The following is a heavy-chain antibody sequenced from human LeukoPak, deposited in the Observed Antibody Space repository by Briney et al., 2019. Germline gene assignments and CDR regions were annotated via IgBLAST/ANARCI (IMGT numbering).Heavy chain of an antibody. V-gene: IGHV3-64*01. D-gene: IGHD1-14*01. J-gene: IGHJ4*02. Sequence: GGFLRLSCAASGFVFNSHPMHWVRQAPGKGLECVSAISGTGHNTYYANSVKGRFTISRDNSRNTLYLQMCSLRAEDTALYYCAREEPAGSIDYWGQGTLVTVSS. CDR2: ISGTGHNT. CDR1: GFVFNSHP. CDR3: AREEPAGSIDY.